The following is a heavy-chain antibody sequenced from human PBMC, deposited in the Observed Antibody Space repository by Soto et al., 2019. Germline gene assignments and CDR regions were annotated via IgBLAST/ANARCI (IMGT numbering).Heavy chain of an antibody. Sequence: SETLSLTCSVSGGSIIDSSYYWGWVRQPPGKGKEWTGNIYYRGTTYYNPSLKSRLNLSVDTSNNEFSLTLTSVTAADTAVYYCVRPDGYSRNGASGGSDWFDPWGPGTLVTVSS. J-gene: IGHJ5*02. CDR2: IYYRGTT. CDR1: GGSIIDSSYY. CDR3: VRPDGYSRNGASGGSDWFDP. V-gene: IGHV4-39*01. D-gene: IGHD5-18*01.